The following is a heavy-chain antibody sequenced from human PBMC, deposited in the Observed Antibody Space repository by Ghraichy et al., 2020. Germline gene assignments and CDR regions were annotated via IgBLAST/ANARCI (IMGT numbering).Heavy chain of an antibody. D-gene: IGHD3-10*01. Sequence: GGSLRLSCAASGFTFSSYVMSWVRQAPGKGLEWVSFISGSGGSTNYAGSVKGRFTISRDNSKNTLYLEMNSLRAEDTALYYCAKGRDSTGYGSGTYLDYFDSWGQGTLVTVSP. CDR3: AKGRDSTGYGSGTYLDYFDS. CDR2: ISGSGGST. CDR1: GFTFSSYV. V-gene: IGHV3-23*01. J-gene: IGHJ4*02.